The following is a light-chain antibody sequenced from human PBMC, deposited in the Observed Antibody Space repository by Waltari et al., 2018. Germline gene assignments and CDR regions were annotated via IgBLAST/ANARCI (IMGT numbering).Light chain of an antibody. Sequence: EIELTQSPATLSLSPGERATLSCRANESVISYLAWYQQKPGQAPRLLIYDASNRAAGIPARFSGSGYGTDFTLTISSLEPEDFAIYYCQQRTNWVTTFGQGTRLDIK. CDR2: DAS. CDR1: ESVISY. CDR3: QQRTNWVTT. J-gene: IGKJ5*01. V-gene: IGKV3-11*01.